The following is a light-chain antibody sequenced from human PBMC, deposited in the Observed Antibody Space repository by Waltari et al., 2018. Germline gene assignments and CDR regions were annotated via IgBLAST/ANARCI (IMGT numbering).Light chain of an antibody. CDR1: QSISRN. CDR3: QQSYSSPYT. CDR2: AAS. V-gene: IGKV1-39*01. J-gene: IGKJ2*01. Sequence: DIQMTQSPSSLPASVGARVTITCRASQSISRNLNWYQQKPGKAPKLLIFAASRAQSGVPSRFSGSGSGTDFTLTISSLQREDFAIYFCQQSYSSPYTFGQGTKLDIK.